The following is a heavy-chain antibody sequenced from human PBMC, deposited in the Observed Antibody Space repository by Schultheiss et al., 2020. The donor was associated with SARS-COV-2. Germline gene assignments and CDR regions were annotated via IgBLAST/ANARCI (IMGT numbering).Heavy chain of an antibody. Sequence: SETLSLTCTVSGGSISSSSYYWGWIRQPPGKGLEWIGEINHSGSTNYNPSLKSRVTISVDTSKNQFSLKLSSVTAADTAVYYCARRLVVVPAAPGGMDVWGQGTTVTVSS. V-gene: IGHV4-39*07. CDR2: INHSGST. J-gene: IGHJ6*02. CDR3: ARRLVVVPAAPGGMDV. CDR1: GGSISSSSYY. D-gene: IGHD2-2*01.